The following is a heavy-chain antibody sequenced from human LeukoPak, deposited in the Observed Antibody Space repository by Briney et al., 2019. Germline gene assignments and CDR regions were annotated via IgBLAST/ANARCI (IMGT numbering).Heavy chain of an antibody. Sequence: GGSLRLSCAASGFTFSSYAMHWVRQAPGKGLEWVAVISCDGSNKYYADSVKGRFTISRDNSKNTLYLQMNSLRAEDTAVYYCARDSSYGAYDYWGQGTLVTVSS. V-gene: IGHV3-30*04. CDR2: ISCDGSNK. CDR3: ARDSSYGAYDY. D-gene: IGHD4-17*01. CDR1: GFTFSSYA. J-gene: IGHJ4*02.